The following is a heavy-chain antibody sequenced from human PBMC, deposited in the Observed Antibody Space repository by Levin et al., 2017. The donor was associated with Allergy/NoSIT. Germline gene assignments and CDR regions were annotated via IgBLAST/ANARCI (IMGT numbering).Heavy chain of an antibody. CDR1: GFTFSNAW. V-gene: IGHV3-15*01. CDR3: TSTLGY. D-gene: IGHD6-6*01. J-gene: IGHJ4*02. CDR2: IKRKSDGGTT. Sequence: SCVASGFTFSNAWMTWVRQAPGKGLEWVGRIKRKSDGGTTDYGAPVQGRFTISRDDSKNTLFLQMNSLKADDTAVYYCTSTLGYWGQGTLVTVSP.